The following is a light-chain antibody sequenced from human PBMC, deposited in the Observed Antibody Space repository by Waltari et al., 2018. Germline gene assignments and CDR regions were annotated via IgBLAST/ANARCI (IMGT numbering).Light chain of an antibody. CDR1: ALSKKY. CDR3: YSTDSSGNHSYVV. CDR2: EDS. Sequence: SYELTQPPSVSVSPGQTARITCSGDALSKKYAYWYQQKSGQAPVLVIYEDSKRPSGIPEGFSGSSSGTMATLTISGAQVEDEADYYCYSTDSSGNHSYVVFGGGTKLTVL. V-gene: IGLV3-10*01. J-gene: IGLJ2*01.